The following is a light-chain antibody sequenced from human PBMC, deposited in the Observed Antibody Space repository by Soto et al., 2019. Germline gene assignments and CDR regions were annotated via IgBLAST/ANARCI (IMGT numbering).Light chain of an antibody. CDR1: SGHSSYD. J-gene: IGLJ2*01. CDR3: QTWGTGYVV. Sequence: QSVLTQSPSASASLGASVKLTCTLSSGHSSYDIAWHQQQPDKGPRFLMTVNSGGSHNKGDGIPDRFSGSSSGAERYLTIASLQSEEEADSYCQTWGTGYVVFGGGTKLTVL. CDR2: VNSGGSH. V-gene: IGLV4-69*01.